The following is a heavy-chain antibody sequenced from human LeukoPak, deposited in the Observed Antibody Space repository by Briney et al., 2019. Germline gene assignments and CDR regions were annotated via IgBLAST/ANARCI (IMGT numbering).Heavy chain of an antibody. J-gene: IGHJ5*02. D-gene: IGHD2-15*01. V-gene: IGHV3-48*04. CDR3: ARGVALGYCSGGSCRWFDP. Sequence: GGSLRLSCAASGFTFTSYSMSWGRQAPGKGLGWGSYIISSDSTIYYADSVKGRFTISRDNAKNSLYLQMNSLRAEDTAVYYCARGVALGYCSGGSCRWFDPWGQGTLVTVSS. CDR1: GFTFTSYS. CDR2: IISSDSTI.